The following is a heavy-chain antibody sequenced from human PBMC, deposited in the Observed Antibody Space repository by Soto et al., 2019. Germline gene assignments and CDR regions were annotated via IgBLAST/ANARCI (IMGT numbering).Heavy chain of an antibody. CDR3: ARYADYASESTHHDFDF. V-gene: IGHV3-9*01. D-gene: IGHD4-17*01. J-gene: IGHJ3*01. CDR1: GFTFDDYA. CDR2: IGWNGVSL. Sequence: PGGSLRLSCAASGFTFDDYAMHWVRQAPGKGLEWVSSIGWNGVSLGYADAVEGRFTISRDNAKNSVFLQMNSLRLEDTALYYCARYADYASESTHHDFDFWGRGTMVTVSS.